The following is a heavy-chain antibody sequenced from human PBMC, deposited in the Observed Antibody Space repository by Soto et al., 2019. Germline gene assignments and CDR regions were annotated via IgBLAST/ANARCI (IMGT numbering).Heavy chain of an antibody. CDR2: IIPILGIA. CDR1: GGTFSSST. J-gene: IGHJ6*03. D-gene: IGHD5-18*01. V-gene: IGHV1-69*08. Sequence: QVQLVQSGAEVKKPGSSVKVSCKASGGTFSSSTISWVRQAPGQGLEWMGRIIPILGIANYAQKFQGRVTITADQSTSTAYMELSSLRSEDTAVYYCARDPLYSYGLGVWGYYYMVVLGKGTTVTVSS. CDR3: ARDPLYSYGLGVWGYYYMVV.